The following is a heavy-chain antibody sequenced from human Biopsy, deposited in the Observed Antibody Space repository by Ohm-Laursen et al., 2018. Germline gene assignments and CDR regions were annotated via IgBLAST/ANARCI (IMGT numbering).Heavy chain of an antibody. J-gene: IGHJ5*02. CDR3: ARHPTGFWFDP. CDR1: GGSISSSTTYY. V-gene: IGHV4-39*01. CDR2: IYNTETT. Sequence: SDTLSLTCAVSGGSISSSTTYYWAWLRQPPGKGLEWIGSIYNTETTFYNPSLKSQVTISVDTSTNQFSLKVSSVTAADTALYFCARHPTGFWFDPWGHGTLDTVSS.